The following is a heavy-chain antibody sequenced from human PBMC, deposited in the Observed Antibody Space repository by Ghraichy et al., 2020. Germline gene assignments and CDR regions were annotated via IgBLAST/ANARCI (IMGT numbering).Heavy chain of an antibody. Sequence: ASVKVSCKASGYTFTSYGISWVRQAPGQGLEWMGWISAYNGNTNYAQKLQGRVTMTTDTSTSTAYMELRSLRSDDTAVYYCARANTGNYCTNGVCFWSPDNWFDPWGQGTLVTVSS. CDR3: ARANTGNYCTNGVCFWSPDNWFDP. CDR2: ISAYNGNT. D-gene: IGHD2-8*01. CDR1: GYTFTSYG. J-gene: IGHJ5*02. V-gene: IGHV1-18*01.